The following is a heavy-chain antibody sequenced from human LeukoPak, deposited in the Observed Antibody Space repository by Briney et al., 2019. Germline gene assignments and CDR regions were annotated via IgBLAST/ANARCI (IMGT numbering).Heavy chain of an antibody. D-gene: IGHD4-17*01. Sequence: VGSLRLSRAASGFTFSNARMNWVRQSPGPGVQWAGRIRTKPDGGTTDYSAAVKGRFSISRDDSADTLYLQMNSLKTEDTAVYYCTADVFKSGYGDPQTFDYWGQGTLVTVSS. CDR2: IRTKPDGGTT. J-gene: IGHJ4*02. V-gene: IGHV3-15*01. CDR3: TADVFKSGYGDPQTFDY. CDR1: GFTFSNAR.